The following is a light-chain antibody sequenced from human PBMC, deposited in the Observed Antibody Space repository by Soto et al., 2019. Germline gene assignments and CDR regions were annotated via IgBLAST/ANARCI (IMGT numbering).Light chain of an antibody. Sequence: AIQLTQSPSSLSASVGDRVTITCRASQGISSALAWYQQKPGKAPKLLIYDASSLESGVPSRFSGSGSGTDLTLTISSRQPKIFAPFSCNQFKIYLWTFAQGTRWK. CDR1: QGISSA. V-gene: IGKV1-13*02. CDR2: DAS. CDR3: NQFKIYLWT. J-gene: IGKJ1*01.